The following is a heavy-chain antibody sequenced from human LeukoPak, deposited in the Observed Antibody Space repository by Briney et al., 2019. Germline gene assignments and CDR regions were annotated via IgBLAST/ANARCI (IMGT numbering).Heavy chain of an antibody. V-gene: IGHV1-18*01. Sequence: ASVKVSCKASGYTFTSYGISWVRQAPGQGLEWMGWISAYNGNTDYAQKLQGRVTMTTDTSTSTAYMELRSLRSDDTAVYCCARDRVVRPKTSIDYWGQGTLVTVSS. J-gene: IGHJ4*02. D-gene: IGHD3-10*01. CDR3: ARDRVVRPKTSIDY. CDR1: GYTFTSYG. CDR2: ISAYNGNT.